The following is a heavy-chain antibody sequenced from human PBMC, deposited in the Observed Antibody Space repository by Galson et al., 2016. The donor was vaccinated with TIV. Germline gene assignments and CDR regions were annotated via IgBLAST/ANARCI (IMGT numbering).Heavy chain of an antibody. D-gene: IGHD4-17*01. CDR1: GYSIKSGYY. Sequence: SETLSLTCDVSGYSIKSGYYWGWIRQPPGKGLQWIGSIYESGTTYSNPSLKSRLTLSVGTSKNQFSLKLSSVTASDTAVYYCMREGSTVTMHHYFGMDVWGQGTSVTVSS. J-gene: IGHJ6*02. V-gene: IGHV4-38-2*02. CDR2: IYESGTT. CDR3: MREGSTVTMHHYFGMDV.